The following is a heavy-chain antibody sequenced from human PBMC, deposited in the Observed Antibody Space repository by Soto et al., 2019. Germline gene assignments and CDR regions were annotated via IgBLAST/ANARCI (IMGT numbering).Heavy chain of an antibody. D-gene: IGHD5-12*01. CDR3: ARDLVPGYTGFSDY. Sequence: ASVKVSCKTSGYTFSNYGINWVRQAPGQGLEWMGWISAYNGNTNFAQKHKGRVSLTTDTSSTTAYMKQRRLKTDDTAVFYCARDLVPGYTGFSDYWGQGTLVTVSS. V-gene: IGHV1-18*01. CDR2: ISAYNGNT. CDR1: GYTFSNYG. J-gene: IGHJ4*02.